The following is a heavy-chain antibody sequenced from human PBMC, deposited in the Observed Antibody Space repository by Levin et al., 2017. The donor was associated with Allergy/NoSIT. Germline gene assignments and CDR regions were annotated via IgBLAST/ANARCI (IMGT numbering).Heavy chain of an antibody. CDR2: ISSGGSTV. V-gene: IGHV3-48*01. J-gene: IGHJ4*02. Sequence: SCAASGFTFSSYTMNWVRQAPGKGLEWVSSISSGGSTVYYADSVKGRFTISRDNAKNSLYLQMNSLRAEDTAVYYCSRDRLGNYNFDYWGQGTLVTVSS. CDR1: GFTFSSYT. D-gene: IGHD5-24*01. CDR3: SRDRLGNYNFDY.